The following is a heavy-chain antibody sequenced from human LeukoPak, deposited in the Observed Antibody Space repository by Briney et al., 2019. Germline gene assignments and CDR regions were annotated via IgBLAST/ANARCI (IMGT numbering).Heavy chain of an antibody. CDR3: ARDNPPNHIRYYFDY. V-gene: IGHV3-30-3*01. Sequence: GRSLRLSCAASGFTFSSYAMHWVRQAPGKGLEWVAVISYDGSNKYYADSVKGRFTISRDNSKNTLYLQMNSLRAEDTAVYYCARDNPPNHIRYYFDYWGQGTLVTVSS. J-gene: IGHJ4*02. D-gene: IGHD1-14*01. CDR2: ISYDGSNK. CDR1: GFTFSSYA.